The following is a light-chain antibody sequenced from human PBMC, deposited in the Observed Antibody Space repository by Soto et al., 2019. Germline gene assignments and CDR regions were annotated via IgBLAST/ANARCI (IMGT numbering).Light chain of an antibody. V-gene: IGLV1-51*01. CDR2: DDD. Sequence: QSVMTQPPSVSAAPGQRVTISCSGSISNIGGNSVSWYQQLPGTAPKLLIYDDDKRPSGIPDRFSGSKSGTSATLGITGFQTGDEADYYCGSWDSSLSAYVFVTGTQLTVL. J-gene: IGLJ1*01. CDR3: GSWDSSLSAYV. CDR1: ISNIGGNS.